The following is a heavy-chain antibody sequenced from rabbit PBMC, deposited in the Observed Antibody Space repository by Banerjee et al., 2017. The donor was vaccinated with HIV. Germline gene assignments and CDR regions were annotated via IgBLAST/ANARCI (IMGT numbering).Heavy chain of an antibody. Sequence: QSLEESGGDLVKPGASLTLTCTASGFSFSSSYYMCWVRQAPGKGLEWIACTHAGSSGSTYYASWAKGRFTISKTSSTTVTLQMTSLTAADTATYFCARDFNLWGPGTLVTVS. CDR2: THAGSSGST. CDR3: ARDFNL. CDR1: GFSFSSSYY. V-gene: IGHV1S40*01. J-gene: IGHJ4*01.